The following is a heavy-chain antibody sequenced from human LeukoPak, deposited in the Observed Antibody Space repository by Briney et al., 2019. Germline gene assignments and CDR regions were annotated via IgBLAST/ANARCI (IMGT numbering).Heavy chain of an antibody. CDR2: INHSGST. J-gene: IGHJ6*04. D-gene: IGHD4-17*01. Sequence: PSETLSLTCAVYGGSFSGYYWSWIRQPPGKGLEWIGEINHSGSTNYNPSLKSRVTISVDTSKDQFSLRLSSVTAADTAVYYCARSSYGARRGVWGKGTTVTVSS. CDR1: GGSFSGYY. CDR3: ARSSYGARRGV. V-gene: IGHV4-34*01.